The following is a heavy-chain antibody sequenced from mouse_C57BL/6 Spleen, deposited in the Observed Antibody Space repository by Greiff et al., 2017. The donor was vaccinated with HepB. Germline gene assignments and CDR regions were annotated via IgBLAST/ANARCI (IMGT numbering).Heavy chain of an antibody. CDR3: ARFGERGNYFDY. D-gene: IGHD3-1*01. CDR2: IDPSDSYT. Sequence: QVQLQQPGAELVMPGASVKLSCKASGYTFTSYWMHWVKQRPGQGLEWIGEIDPSDSYTNYNQKFKGKSTLTVDKSSSTAYMQLSSLTSEDAAVYYCARFGERGNYFDYWGQGTTLTVSS. V-gene: IGHV1-69*01. J-gene: IGHJ2*01. CDR1: GYTFTSYW.